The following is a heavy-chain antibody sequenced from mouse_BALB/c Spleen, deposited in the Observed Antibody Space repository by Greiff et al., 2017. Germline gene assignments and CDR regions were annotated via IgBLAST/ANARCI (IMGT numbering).Heavy chain of an antibody. J-gene: IGHJ3*01. CDR3: TRGGLGPFAY. CDR2: IDPETGGT. V-gene: IGHV1-15*01. CDR1: GYTFTDYE. D-gene: IGHD3-1*01. Sequence: QVQLQQSGAELVRPGASVTLSCKASGYTFTDYEMHWVKQTPVHGLEWIGAIDPETGGTAYNQKFKGKATLTADKSSSTAYMELRSLTSEDSAVYYCTRGGLGPFAYWGQGTLVTVSA.